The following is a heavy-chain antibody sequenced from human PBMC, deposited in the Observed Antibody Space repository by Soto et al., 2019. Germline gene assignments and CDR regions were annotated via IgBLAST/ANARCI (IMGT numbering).Heavy chain of an antibody. CDR1: GFTFSSYG. D-gene: IGHD1-26*01. CDR3: ARDVVGATGAFDI. Sequence: GGSLRLPCAASGFTFSSYGMHWVRQAPGKGLEWVAVIWYDGSNKYYADSVKGRFTISRDNSKNTLYLQMNSLRAEDTAVYYCARDVVGATGAFDIWGQGTMVTVSS. J-gene: IGHJ3*02. V-gene: IGHV3-33*01. CDR2: IWYDGSNK.